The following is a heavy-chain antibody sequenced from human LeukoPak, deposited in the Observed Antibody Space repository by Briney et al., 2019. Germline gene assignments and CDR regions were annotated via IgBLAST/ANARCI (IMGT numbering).Heavy chain of an antibody. J-gene: IGHJ5*02. CDR1: GYTFTSYG. CDR3: ARGSYDFWIAWRRGSNWFDP. CDR2: ISAYNGNT. V-gene: IGHV1-18*01. Sequence: GASVKVSCKASGYTFTSYGISWVRQAPGQGLEWMGWISAYNGNTNYAQKLQGRVTMTTDTSTSTAYMELRSLRSDDTAVYYCARGSYDFWIAWRRGSNWFDPWGQGTLVTVSS. D-gene: IGHD3-3*01.